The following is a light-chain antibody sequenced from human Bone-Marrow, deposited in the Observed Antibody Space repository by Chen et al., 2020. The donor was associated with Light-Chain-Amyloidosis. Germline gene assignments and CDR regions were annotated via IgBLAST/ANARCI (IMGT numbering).Light chain of an antibody. J-gene: IGLJ3*02. CDR3: QVWERSSDRPV. CDR1: NIGSTS. V-gene: IGLV3-21*02. Sequence: SYVLTQPSSVSVAPGQTATIACGGNNIGSTSVHWYQQTPGQAPLLVVYDDSDRPSGIPERLSGSNSGNTATLTSSRVESGDGADYYCQVWERSSDRPVFGGGTKLTVL. CDR2: DDS.